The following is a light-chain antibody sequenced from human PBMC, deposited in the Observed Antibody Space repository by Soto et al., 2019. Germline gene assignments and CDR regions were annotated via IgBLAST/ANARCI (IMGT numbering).Light chain of an antibody. Sequence: QSALTQPASVSGSPGQSITISCTGTSSDVGGYNYVSWNQHHPGKAPKLMIYEVSNRPSGVSNRFSGSKSGNTASLTISGLQAEDEADYYCSSYTSSSTSYVFGTGTKVTVL. V-gene: IGLV2-14*01. CDR1: SSDVGGYNY. CDR2: EVS. CDR3: SSYTSSSTSYV. J-gene: IGLJ1*01.